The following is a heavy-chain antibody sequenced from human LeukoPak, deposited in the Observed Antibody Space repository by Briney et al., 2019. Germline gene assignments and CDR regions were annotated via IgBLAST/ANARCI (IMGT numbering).Heavy chain of an antibody. V-gene: IGHV4-30-4*01. J-gene: IGHJ5*02. CDR3: ATYYGDLNWFDP. Sequence: PSQTLSLTCTVSGSSISSGDYYWSWIRQPPGTGLEWIGYIYYSGSTYYNPSLKSRVTISVDTSKNQFSLKLSSVTAADTAVYYCATYYGDLNWFDPWGQGTLVTVSS. CDR2: IYYSGST. D-gene: IGHD4-17*01. CDR1: GSSISSGDYY.